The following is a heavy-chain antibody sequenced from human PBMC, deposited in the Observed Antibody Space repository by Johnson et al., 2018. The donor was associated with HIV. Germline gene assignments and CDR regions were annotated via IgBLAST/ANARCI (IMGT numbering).Heavy chain of an antibody. CDR2: ISYDGSNK. Sequence: QVQLVESGGGVVQPGRSLRLACAASAFTFSSYAMHWVRQAPGKGLEWVAVISYDGSNKYYADSVKGRFTISRDNSKNTLYLQMNSLRAEDTAVYYCARVAPAHDAFDIWGQGTMVTVSS. CDR1: AFTFSSYA. V-gene: IGHV3-30*04. D-gene: IGHD2-2*01. J-gene: IGHJ3*02. CDR3: ARVAPAHDAFDI.